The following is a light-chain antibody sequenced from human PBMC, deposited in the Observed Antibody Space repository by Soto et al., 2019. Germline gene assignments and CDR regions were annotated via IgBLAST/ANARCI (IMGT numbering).Light chain of an antibody. CDR3: SAYAGSSTSV. CDR1: SSDVGGYNY. V-gene: IGLV2-8*01. Sequence: QSAPTQPPSASGSPGQSVTFSCTGTSSDVGGYNYVSCYQQYPGKAPKLMIYEVYKRHSGVPDRFSGSKSGNTASLTVSGLQPEDEADYYCSAYAGSSTSVFGGGTKVTVL. J-gene: IGLJ2*01. CDR2: EVY.